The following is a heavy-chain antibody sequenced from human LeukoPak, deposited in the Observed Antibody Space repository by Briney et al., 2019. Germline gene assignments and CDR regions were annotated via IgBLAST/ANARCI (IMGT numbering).Heavy chain of an antibody. J-gene: IGHJ5*02. CDR3: ARGGWQTTGWYADH. CDR2: ISSSSSYI. D-gene: IGHD6-19*01. Sequence: GGSLRLSCAASGFTFSSYSMNWVRQAPGKGLEWVSSISSSSSYIYYADSVKGRFTISRDNAKNSLYLQMNSLRAEDTAVYYCARGGWQTTGWYADHWGQGTLVTVAS. CDR1: GFTFSSYS. V-gene: IGHV3-21*01.